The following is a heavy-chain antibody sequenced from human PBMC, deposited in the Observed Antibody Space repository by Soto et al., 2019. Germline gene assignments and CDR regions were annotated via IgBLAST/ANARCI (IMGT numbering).Heavy chain of an antibody. Sequence: PGGSLRLSCAASGFTFSTYGMHWVRQAPGKGRGWVAFISYDGSNKYYADSVKGRFTISRDNSKNTLYLQMNSLRAEDTAVYYCAKDVYGSSACLDYWGQGTLGTSSA. CDR3: AKDVYGSSACLDY. CDR1: GFTFSTYG. D-gene: IGHD6-19*01. J-gene: IGHJ4*02. V-gene: IGHV3-30*02. CDR2: ISYDGSNK.